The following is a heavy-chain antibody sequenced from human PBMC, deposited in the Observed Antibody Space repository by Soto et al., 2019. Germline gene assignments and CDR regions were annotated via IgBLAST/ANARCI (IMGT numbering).Heavy chain of an antibody. D-gene: IGHD3-22*01. CDR1: GFTVSSNY. V-gene: IGHV3-53*01. J-gene: IGHJ1*01. CDR2: IYSGGST. CDR3: ARDRVESGYPEYFQH. Sequence: EVLLVESGGGLIQPGESLRLSCAASGFTVSSNYMSWVRQAPGKGLEWVSVIYSGGSTYYADSVKGRFTISRDNSKNTLYLQTNSLRAEDTAVYDCARDRVESGYPEYFQHWGQGTLVTVSS.